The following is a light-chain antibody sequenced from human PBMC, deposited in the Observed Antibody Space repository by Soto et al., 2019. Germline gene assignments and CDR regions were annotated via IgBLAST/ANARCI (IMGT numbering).Light chain of an antibody. Sequence: IVLPQSPATLSLSPGEKATLSFRASQSVSSSLAWYQQKPGQATRLLIYDASNRATGIPARFSGSGSGTDFTLTISSLQPEDFAVYYCQQRASLFTFGGGTKVDNK. V-gene: IGKV3-11*01. J-gene: IGKJ4*01. CDR3: QQRASLFT. CDR1: QSVSSS. CDR2: DAS.